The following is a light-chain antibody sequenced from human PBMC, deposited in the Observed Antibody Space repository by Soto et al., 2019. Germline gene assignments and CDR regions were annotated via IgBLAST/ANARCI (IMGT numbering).Light chain of an antibody. CDR2: LNGDGSH. J-gene: IGLJ2*01. CDR1: SGHSSYA. V-gene: IGLV4-69*01. Sequence: QSVLTQSPSASASLGASVKLTCTLSSGHSSYAIAWHQQQPEKGPRYLMKLNGDGSHTKGDGIPDRFSASSSGPERYLTISSLQSEDEADYYCQTWGTGAVVFGGGTKLTVL. CDR3: QTWGTGAVV.